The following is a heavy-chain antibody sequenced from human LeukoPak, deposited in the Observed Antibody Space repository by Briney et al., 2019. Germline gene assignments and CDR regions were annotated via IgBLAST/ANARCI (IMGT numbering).Heavy chain of an antibody. D-gene: IGHD2/OR15-2a*01. J-gene: IGHJ4*02. Sequence: ASVKVSCKASGYTFASYDITWVRQAPGRGLEWMGWMNPNSGNTGYARKFKGRVSMTRDTSITTAYMELSSLRSEDTAVYYCARAIRNELLSEFWGQGSLITVSS. CDR3: ARAIRNELLSEF. CDR1: GYTFASYD. CDR2: MNPNSGNT. V-gene: IGHV1-8*01.